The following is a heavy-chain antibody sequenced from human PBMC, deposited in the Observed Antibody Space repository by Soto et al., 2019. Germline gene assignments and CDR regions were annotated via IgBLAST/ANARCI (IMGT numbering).Heavy chain of an antibody. V-gene: IGHV1-18*01. CDR1: GYTFTSYG. Sequence: ASVKVSCKASGYTFTSYGISWVRQAPGQGLEWMGWISAYNGNTNYAQKLQGRVTMTTDTSTSTAYMELRSLRSDDTAVYYCARDSYYDISTGYYTPGDYYGMDVWGQGTTVTVSS. CDR3: ARDSYYDISTGYYTPGDYYGMDV. J-gene: IGHJ6*02. D-gene: IGHD3-9*01. CDR2: ISAYNGNT.